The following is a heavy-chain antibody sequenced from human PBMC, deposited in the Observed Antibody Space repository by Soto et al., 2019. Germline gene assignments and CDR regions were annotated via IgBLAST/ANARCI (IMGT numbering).Heavy chain of an antibody. CDR3: AGMPYTSGLRFDP. D-gene: IGHD6-19*01. CDR2: IYQSGVT. CDR1: GDSYSISTYS. Sequence: PSETLSLTCNTSGDSYSISTYSWSWIRQPPGKALQWIGFIYQSGVTSYNPSLASRVSTSLDRSNNQCSLKLKSVTAADTAVYFCAGMPYTSGLRFDPWGPGTLVTVSS. V-gene: IGHV4-30-2*01. J-gene: IGHJ5*02.